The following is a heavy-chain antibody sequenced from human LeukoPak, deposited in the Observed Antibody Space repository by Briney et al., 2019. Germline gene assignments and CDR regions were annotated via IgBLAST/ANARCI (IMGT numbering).Heavy chain of an antibody. D-gene: IGHD2-21*02. Sequence: PGGSLRLSCAASGFTFSSYWMSWVRQARGKGLEWVAHIEQDGSEKYYVDSVKGRFTISRDNAKNSLYLQMNSLRAEDTAVYYCARDRVSFCGGDCYSRSYYYMDVWGKGTTVTVSS. CDR3: ARDRVSFCGGDCYSRSYYYMDV. CDR2: IEQDGSEK. CDR1: GFTFSSYW. V-gene: IGHV3-7*01. J-gene: IGHJ6*03.